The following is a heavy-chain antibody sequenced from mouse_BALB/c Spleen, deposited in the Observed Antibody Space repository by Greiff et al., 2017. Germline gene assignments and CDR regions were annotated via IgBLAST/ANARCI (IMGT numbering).Heavy chain of an antibody. CDR2: ISYSGST. V-gene: IGHV3-8*02. D-gene: IGHD2-14*01. CDR3: ARCRRYDEGVFDY. Sequence: EVMLVESGPSLVKPSQTLSLTCSVTGDSITSGYWNWIRKFPGNKLEYMGYISYSGSTYYNPSLKSRISITRDTSKNQYYLQLNSVTTEDTATYYCARCRRYDEGVFDYWGQGTTRTVSS. J-gene: IGHJ2*01. CDR1: GDSITSGY.